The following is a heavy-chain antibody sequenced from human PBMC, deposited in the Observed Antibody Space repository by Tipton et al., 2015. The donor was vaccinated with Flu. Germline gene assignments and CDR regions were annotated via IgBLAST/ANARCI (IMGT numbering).Heavy chain of an antibody. CDR3: AREGRREQLALDY. D-gene: IGHD6-6*01. V-gene: IGHV4-39*07. CDR2: IYYSGST. Sequence: TLSLTCTVSGASISSNGYYWTWIRQHPGKGLEWIGSIYYSGSTYYDPSLKSRVTISVDTSKNQFSPKLSSVTAADTAVYYCAREGRREQLALDYWGQGTLVTVSS. CDR1: GASISSNGYY. J-gene: IGHJ4*02.